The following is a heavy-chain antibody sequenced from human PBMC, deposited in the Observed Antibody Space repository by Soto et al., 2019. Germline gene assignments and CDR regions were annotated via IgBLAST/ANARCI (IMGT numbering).Heavy chain of an antibody. J-gene: IGHJ4*02. V-gene: IGHV3-23*01. CDR3: AKDKKTPIAAAGIFDY. Sequence: GGSLRLSCAASGFTFSSYAMSWVRQAPGKGLEWVSAISGSGGSTYYADSVKGRFTISRDNSKNTLYLQMNSLIAEDTAVYYCAKDKKTPIAAAGIFDYWGQGTLVTVSS. D-gene: IGHD6-13*01. CDR2: ISGSGGST. CDR1: GFTFSSYA.